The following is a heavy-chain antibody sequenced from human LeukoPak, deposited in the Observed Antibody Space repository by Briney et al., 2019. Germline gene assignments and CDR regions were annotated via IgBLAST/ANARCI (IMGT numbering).Heavy chain of an antibody. CDR3: AKDRTVGASYWYFDL. V-gene: IGHV3-74*01. Sequence: GSLRLSCAASGFTFSNYWMHWVRQAPGKGLVWVSRINSDGSSTTYADSVKGRFTISRDSSKNTLFLHMNTLRAEDTAIYYCAKDRTVGASYWYFDLWGRGTLVTVSS. CDR2: INSDGSST. J-gene: IGHJ2*01. D-gene: IGHD1-26*01. CDR1: GFTFSNYW.